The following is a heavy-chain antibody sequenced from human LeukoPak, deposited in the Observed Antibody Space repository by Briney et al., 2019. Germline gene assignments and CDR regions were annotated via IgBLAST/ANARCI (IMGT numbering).Heavy chain of an antibody. J-gene: IGHJ6*03. V-gene: IGHV1-69*06. D-gene: IGHD6-13*01. CDR2: IIPIFGTT. CDR1: GGTFSSYA. CDR3: ARVVGLTGYSSSWYSGYYYYMDV. Sequence: SVKVSCKASGGTFSSYAISWVRQAPGQGLEWMGGIIPIFGTTNYALKFQDRVTITADKSTSTAYMELSSLRSEDTAVYYCARVVGLTGYSSSWYSGYYYYMDVWGKGTTVTVSS.